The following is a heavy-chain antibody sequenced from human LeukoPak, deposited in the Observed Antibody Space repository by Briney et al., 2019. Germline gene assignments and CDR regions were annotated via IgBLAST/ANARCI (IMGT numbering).Heavy chain of an antibody. CDR1: GYTFTGYY. CDR3: ARSLSIAAAGTPLGY. CDR2: INPNSGGT. J-gene: IGHJ4*02. Sequence: ASVKVSCKASGYTFTGYYMHWVRQAPGRGLEWMGWINPNSGGTNYAQKFQGRVTMTRDTSISTAYMELSRLRSDDTAVYYCARSLSIAAAGTPLGYWGQGTLVTVSS. V-gene: IGHV1-2*02. D-gene: IGHD6-13*01.